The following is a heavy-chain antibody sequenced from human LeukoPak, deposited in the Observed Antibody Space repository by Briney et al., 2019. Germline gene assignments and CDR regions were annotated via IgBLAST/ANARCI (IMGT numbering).Heavy chain of an antibody. CDR3: ARGVVGAAGPFDY. D-gene: IGHD1-26*01. V-gene: IGHV3-66*01. CDR2: IYSGGST. Sequence: EGSLRLSCAASGFTVSSNYMSWVRQAPGKGLEWVSVIYSGGSTYYADSVKGRFTISRDNSKNTLYLQMNSLRAEDTAVYYCARGVVGAAGPFDYWGQGTLVTVSS. J-gene: IGHJ4*02. CDR1: GFTVSSNY.